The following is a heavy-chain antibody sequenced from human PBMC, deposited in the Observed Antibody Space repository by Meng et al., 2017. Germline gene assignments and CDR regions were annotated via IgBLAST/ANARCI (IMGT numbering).Heavy chain of an antibody. J-gene: IGHJ5*02. CDR1: GYTFTSYD. CDR3: ARGSSSWITNWFDP. Sequence: QVQRVQSGAEGEKPGASVKVSCKASGYTFTSYDINWVQQATGQGLEWMGWMNPNSGNTGYAQKFQGRVTMTRNTSISTAYMELSSLRSEDTAVYYCARGSSSWITNWFDPWGQETLVTVSS. D-gene: IGHD6-13*01. CDR2: MNPNSGNT. V-gene: IGHV1-8*01.